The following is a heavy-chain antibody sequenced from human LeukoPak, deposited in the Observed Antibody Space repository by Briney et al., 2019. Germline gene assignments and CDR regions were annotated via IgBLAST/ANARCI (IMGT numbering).Heavy chain of an antibody. CDR3: AKYYYGSGSSLDAFDI. V-gene: IGHV3-23*01. CDR1: GFTFSSYA. J-gene: IGHJ3*02. D-gene: IGHD3-10*01. CDR2: ISGSGGNT. Sequence: GGSLRLSCAASGFTFSSYAMRWARQAPGKGLEWVSAISGSGGNTYYADSVKGLFTISRDNSKSTLYLQMNSLRAEDTAVYYCAKYYYGSGSSLDAFDIWGQGTMVTVSS.